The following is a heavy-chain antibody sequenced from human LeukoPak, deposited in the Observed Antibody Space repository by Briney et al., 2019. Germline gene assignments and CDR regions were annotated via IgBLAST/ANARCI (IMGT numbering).Heavy chain of an antibody. Sequence: GGSLRLSCLTSGFTLSTNAMSWVRQAPGKGLEWISGISGSGASTYYADSVKGRFTISRDDSRNTLYLQMNSLRGDDTAVYYCAKDVGKWESLHFFDYWGQGTLDTVSS. J-gene: IGHJ4*02. CDR2: ISGSGAST. CDR3: AKDVGKWESLHFFDY. CDR1: GFTLSTNA. V-gene: IGHV3-23*01. D-gene: IGHD1-26*01.